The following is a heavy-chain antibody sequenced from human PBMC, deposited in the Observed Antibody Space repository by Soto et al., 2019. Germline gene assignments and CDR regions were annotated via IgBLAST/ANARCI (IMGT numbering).Heavy chain of an antibody. J-gene: IGHJ4*02. V-gene: IGHV1-18*04. CDR3: ARGYFDY. Sequence: ASVKVSCKTSGYTFTSYGVSWVRQAPGQGLDWVGWISGYNGNTNYAQKLQGRVTMTTDTSTATAYMELRGLRSDDTAIYYCARGYFDYWGQGTLVTVSS. CDR1: GYTFTSYG. CDR2: ISGYNGNT.